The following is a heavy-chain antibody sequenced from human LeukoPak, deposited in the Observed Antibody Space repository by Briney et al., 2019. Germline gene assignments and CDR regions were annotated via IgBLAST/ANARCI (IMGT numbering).Heavy chain of an antibody. V-gene: IGHV1-46*01. CDR1: GYPFSTNW. Sequence: GASVKVSCKASGYPFSTNWLHWVRQAPGQGLEWMGFVNPNDGARIYAQKFQGRITMTRDTSTNTVFMELSSLRSEDTAVYYCARGLYYYDRSTYDDFDYWGQGTLVTVSS. CDR3: ARGLYYYDRSTYDDFDY. J-gene: IGHJ4*02. CDR2: VNPNDGAR. D-gene: IGHD3-22*01.